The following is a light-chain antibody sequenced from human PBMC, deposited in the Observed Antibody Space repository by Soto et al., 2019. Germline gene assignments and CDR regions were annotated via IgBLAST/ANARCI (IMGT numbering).Light chain of an antibody. CDR2: AAS. J-gene: IGKJ4*01. CDR3: QQSFSSPPA. V-gene: IGKV1-39*01. Sequence: DIQLTQSPSSLSASVGDRVTITCRASQSISTYLDWYQQKPGKAPKLLIYAASTLQSGVPSRFSGSGSGTHFTPTISSLQPEDFATYYCQQSFSSPPAFGGGTKVEIK. CDR1: QSISTY.